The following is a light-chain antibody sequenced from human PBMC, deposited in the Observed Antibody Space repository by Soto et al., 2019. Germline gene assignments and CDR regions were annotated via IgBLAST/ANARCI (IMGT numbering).Light chain of an antibody. Sequence: QSALTQPASVSGSPGQSITISCTGTSSDVGAYKYVSWYQQHPGKAPKLMIYDVSDRPSGVSNRFSGSKSGNKAALTISGLQADDEADYYCSSYTSSFSYVFGTGTKVTVL. CDR3: SSYTSSFSYV. CDR1: SSDVGAYKY. J-gene: IGLJ1*01. CDR2: DVS. V-gene: IGLV2-14*01.